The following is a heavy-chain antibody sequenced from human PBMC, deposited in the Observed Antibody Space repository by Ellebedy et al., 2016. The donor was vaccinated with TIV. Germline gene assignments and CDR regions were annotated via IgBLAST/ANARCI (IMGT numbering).Heavy chain of an antibody. V-gene: IGHV1-3*01. D-gene: IGHD5-12*01. CDR1: GYTLTELS. CDR3: ARDPYQMATIRGYFDY. Sequence: ASVKVSCKVSGYTLTELSMHWVRQAPGQRLEWMGWINAGNGNTKYSQKFQGRVTITRDTSASTAYMELSSLRSEDTAVYYCARDPYQMATIRGYFDYWGQGTLVTVSS. CDR2: INAGNGNT. J-gene: IGHJ4*02.